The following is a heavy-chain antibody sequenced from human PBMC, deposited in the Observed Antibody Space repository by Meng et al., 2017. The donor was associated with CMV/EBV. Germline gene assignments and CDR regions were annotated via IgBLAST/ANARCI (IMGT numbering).Heavy chain of an antibody. D-gene: IGHD1-26*01. CDR3: AGGAGATYYFDY. Sequence: ASVTVSCKASGYTFTSYGISWVRQAPGQGLEWMGWIRAYNGNTNYAQKLQGRVTMTTDTSTSTAYMELRSLRSDDTAVYYCAGGAGATYYFDYWGQGTLVTVSS. V-gene: IGHV1-18*01. J-gene: IGHJ4*02. CDR1: GYTFTSYG. CDR2: IRAYNGNT.